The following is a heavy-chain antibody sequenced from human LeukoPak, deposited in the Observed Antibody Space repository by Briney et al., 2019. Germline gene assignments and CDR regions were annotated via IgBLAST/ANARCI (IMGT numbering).Heavy chain of an antibody. V-gene: IGHV4-59*12. CDR3: ARSGSGMSYFDY. J-gene: IGHJ4*02. CDR2: IYYSGST. D-gene: IGHD3-10*01. CDR1: GGSISSYY. Sequence: SETLSLTCTVSGGSISSYYWSWIRQPPGKGLEWIGYIYYSGSTNYNPSLKSRVTISVDTSKNQFSLKLSSVTAADTAVYYCARSGSGMSYFDYWGQGTLVTVSS.